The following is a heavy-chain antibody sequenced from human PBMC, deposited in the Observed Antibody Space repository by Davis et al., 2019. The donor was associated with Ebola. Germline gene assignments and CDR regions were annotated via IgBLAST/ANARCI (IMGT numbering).Heavy chain of an antibody. D-gene: IGHD3-16*01. CDR1: GYSLSELS. Sequence: ASVKVSCKASGYSLSELSVHWVRQAPGKALEWMGSFDPKYGETISAQTFEGRLTLTDDTSTDTAYMELSSLRSKDTAKYYCAVGGQDGGFDYWGQGTLVTVSS. V-gene: IGHV1-24*01. CDR3: AVGGQDGGFDY. J-gene: IGHJ4*02. CDR2: FDPKYGET.